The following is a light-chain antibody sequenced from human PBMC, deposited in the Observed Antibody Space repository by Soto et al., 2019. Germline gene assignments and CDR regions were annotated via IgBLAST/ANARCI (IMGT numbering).Light chain of an antibody. CDR2: DVS. CDR1: SSDVGGYNY. J-gene: IGLJ2*01. V-gene: IGLV2-11*01. CDR3: CSYAGSYTFEVV. Sequence: QPVLTQPRSVSGSPGQSVTISCTGTSSDVGGYNYVSWYQQHPGKAPKLMIYDVSKRPSGVPDRFSGSKSGNTASLTISGLQAEDEADYYCCSYAGSYTFEVVFGGGTKVTVL.